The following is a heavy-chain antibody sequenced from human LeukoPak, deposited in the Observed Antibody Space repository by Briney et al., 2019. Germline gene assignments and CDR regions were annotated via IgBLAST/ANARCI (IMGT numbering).Heavy chain of an antibody. V-gene: IGHV1-69*13. J-gene: IGHJ5*02. CDR2: IIPIFGTA. CDR3: ARYAMTAPELLDP. D-gene: IGHD2-21*02. CDR1: GGTFSSYA. Sequence: RASVKVSCKASGGTFSSYAISWVRQAPGQGLEWMGGIIPIFGTANYAQKFQGRVTITADESTSTAYMELSSLRSDDTAVYYCARYAMTAPELLDPWGQGTLVTVSS.